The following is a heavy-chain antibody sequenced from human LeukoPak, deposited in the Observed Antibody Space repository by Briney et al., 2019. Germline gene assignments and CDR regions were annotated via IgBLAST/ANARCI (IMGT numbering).Heavy chain of an antibody. CDR2: IYYGENT. V-gene: IGHV4-39*01. J-gene: IGHJ4*02. Sequence: SETLSLTCTVSGDSISSGPYYWGWIRQPPGKGLEWIGNIYYGENTYYNPSLKSRVTISIDTSNNQFYLKLSSLTAADTAVYYCARPDDSSGYHKIFDYWGQGTLVTVSS. D-gene: IGHD3-22*01. CDR3: ARPDDSSGYHKIFDY. CDR1: GDSISSGPYY.